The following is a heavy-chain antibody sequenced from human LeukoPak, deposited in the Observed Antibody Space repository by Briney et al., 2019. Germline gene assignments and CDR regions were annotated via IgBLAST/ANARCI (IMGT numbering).Heavy chain of an antibody. J-gene: IGHJ6*03. Sequence: SETLSLTCTVSGGSISSYYWSWIRQPPGKGLEWIGYIYYSGSTNYNPSLKSRVTISVDTSKNQFSLKLSSVTAADTAVYYCARVSYDSSGCHPLRYYYYYMDVWGKGTTVTVSS. CDR3: ARVSYDSSGCHPLRYYYYYMDV. CDR2: IYYSGST. D-gene: IGHD3-22*01. V-gene: IGHV4-59*08. CDR1: GGSISSYY.